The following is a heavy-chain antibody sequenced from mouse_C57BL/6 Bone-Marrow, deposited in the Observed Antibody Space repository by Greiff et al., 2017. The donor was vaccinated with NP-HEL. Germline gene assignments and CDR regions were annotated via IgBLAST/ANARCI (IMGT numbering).Heavy chain of an antibody. V-gene: IGHV1-52*01. D-gene: IGHD2-3*01. CDR2: IDPSDSET. CDR1: GYTFTSYW. Sequence: QVQLQQPGAELVRPGSSVKLSCKASGYTFTSYWMHWVKQRPIQGLEWIGNIDPSDSETHYNQKFKDKATLTVDKSSSTAYMQLSSLTSEDSAVYYCARGGWLLYFDVWGTGTTVTVSS. CDR3: ARGGWLLYFDV. J-gene: IGHJ1*03.